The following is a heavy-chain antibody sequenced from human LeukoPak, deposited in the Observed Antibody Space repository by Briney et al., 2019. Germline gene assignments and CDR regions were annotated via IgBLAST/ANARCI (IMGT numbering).Heavy chain of an antibody. CDR3: ARGYCSGGSCYSYYYYNYMDV. J-gene: IGHJ6*03. V-gene: IGHV4-39*07. CDR1: GGSISSSSYY. CDR2: IHYSGST. D-gene: IGHD2-15*01. Sequence: SETLSLTCTVSGGSISSSSYYWGWIRQPPGKGLEWIGSIHYSGSTNYNPSLKSRVIISVDTSKNQFSLKLSSVTAAGTAVYYCARGYCSGGSCYSYYYYNYMDVWGKGTTVTVSS.